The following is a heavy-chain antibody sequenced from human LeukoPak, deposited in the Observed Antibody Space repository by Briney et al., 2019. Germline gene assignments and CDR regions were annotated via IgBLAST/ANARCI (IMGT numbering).Heavy chain of an antibody. CDR3: ARGGVPSAFDV. J-gene: IGHJ3*01. D-gene: IGHD3-10*01. V-gene: IGHV3-74*01. Sequence: GGSLRLSCTPSGFIFSNYYMHWVRQAPGKGLVWVSHINGDGSITNSADSVKGRFTISRDNARNTLYLQMNSLRAEDTAVYYCARGGVPSAFDVWGQGTVVTVSS. CDR1: GFIFSNYY. CDR2: INGDGSIT.